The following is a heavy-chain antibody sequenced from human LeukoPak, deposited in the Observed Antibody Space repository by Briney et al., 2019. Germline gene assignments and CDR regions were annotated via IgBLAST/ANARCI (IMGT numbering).Heavy chain of an antibody. CDR1: GGSISSYY. V-gene: IGHV4-59*01. Sequence: SETLSLTCTVSGGSISSYYWSWIRQPPGKGLEWIGYIYYSGSTNYNPSLKSRVTISVDTSKNQFSLKLRSVPAADTAVYYCARKTPNSGSYSGAFDIWGQGTMVTVSS. J-gene: IGHJ3*02. CDR3: ARKTPNSGSYSGAFDI. D-gene: IGHD1-26*01. CDR2: IYYSGST.